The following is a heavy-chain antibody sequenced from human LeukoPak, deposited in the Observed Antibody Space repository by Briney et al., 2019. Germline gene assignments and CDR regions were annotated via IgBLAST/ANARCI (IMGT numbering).Heavy chain of an antibody. CDR1: GGSISSGSYY. D-gene: IGHD3-10*01. V-gene: IGHV4-61*02. CDR3: ARDRILWFGENNWFDP. Sequence: SGTLSLTSTVSGGSISSGSYYWSWIRQPAGKGLEWIGRIYTSGSTNYNPSLKSRVTISVDTSKNQFSLKLSSVTAADTAVYYCARDRILWFGENNWFDPWGQGTLVTVSS. CDR2: IYTSGST. J-gene: IGHJ5*02.